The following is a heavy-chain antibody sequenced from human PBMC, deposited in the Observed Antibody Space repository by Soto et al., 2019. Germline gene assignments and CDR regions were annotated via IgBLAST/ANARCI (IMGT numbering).Heavy chain of an antibody. CDR1: GYTFISYG. D-gene: IGHD5-18*01. J-gene: IGHJ4*02. V-gene: IGHV1-18*01. Sequence: QVQLVQSGPEVKKPGASVKVSCQASGYTFISYGINWVRQAPGQGLEWMGWVNIYNDKTNYAQKFQGRVTMTTDTSPSTAYLELKRLRSDDTAVYYCARERGGYSYGDCWGQGTLVTVSS. CDR3: ARERGGYSYGDC. CDR2: VNIYNDKT.